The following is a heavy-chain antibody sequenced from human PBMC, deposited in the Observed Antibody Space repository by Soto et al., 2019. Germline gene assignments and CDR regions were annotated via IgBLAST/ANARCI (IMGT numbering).Heavy chain of an antibody. J-gene: IGHJ4*02. Sequence: QITLKESGPTLVKPAQPLALTCTFSGFSLTTDGEGVGWVRQPPGEALEWLAPIYWDDDERYSPSLKTRLTIIPDPSKNQVVLIMTNVDPVDTATYYCAHSRNLIAEDAQVGDFDYWGQGTLVTVSS. D-gene: IGHD6-13*01. V-gene: IGHV2-5*02. CDR3: AHSRNLIAEDAQVGDFDY. CDR2: IYWDDDE. CDR1: GFSLTTDGEG.